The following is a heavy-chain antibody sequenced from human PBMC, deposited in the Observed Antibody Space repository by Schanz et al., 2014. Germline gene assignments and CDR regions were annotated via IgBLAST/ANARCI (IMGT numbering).Heavy chain of an antibody. D-gene: IGHD2-21*01. CDR3: VREDCSATSCYFRY. J-gene: IGHJ4*02. CDR2: IRYDGRNK. CDR1: GFTFISYD. V-gene: IGHV3-33*01. Sequence: QAQLVESGGGVVQPGRSLRLSCVASGFTFISYDIHWVRQAPGKGLEWVAVIRYDGRNKNFVESVKGRFTISRDNSNNTVYLQMNALRAEDTAVYYCVREDCSATSCYFRYWGQGTLVTVSA.